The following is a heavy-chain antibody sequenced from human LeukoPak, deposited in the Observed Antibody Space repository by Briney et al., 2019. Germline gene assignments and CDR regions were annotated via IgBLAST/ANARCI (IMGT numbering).Heavy chain of an antibody. CDR2: ISGSGGST. CDR1: GFTFSSYA. CDR3: ARLLHYYDSSGYSYVGSPDY. Sequence: GGSLRLSCAASGFTFSSYAMSWVRQAPGKGLEWVSAISGSGGSTYYADSVKGRFTISRDNSKNTLYLQMNSLRAEDTAVYYCARLLHYYDSSGYSYVGSPDYWGQGTLLTVSS. J-gene: IGHJ4*02. D-gene: IGHD3-22*01. V-gene: IGHV3-23*01.